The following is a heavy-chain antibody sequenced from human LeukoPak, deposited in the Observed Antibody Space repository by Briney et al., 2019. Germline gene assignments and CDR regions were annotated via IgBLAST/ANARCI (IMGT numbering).Heavy chain of an antibody. CDR3: ARGILPPPTYYDFWSGYSYYYGMDV. J-gene: IGHJ6*02. CDR1: GYTFTSYG. V-gene: IGHV1-8*02. D-gene: IGHD3-3*01. CDR2: MNPNSGNT. Sequence: WASVTVSCKASGYTFTSYGISWVRQAPGQGLEWMGWMNPNSGNTGYAQKFQGRVTMTRNTSISTAYMELSSLRSEDTAVYYCARGILPPPTYYDFWSGYSYYYGMDVWGQGTTVTVSS.